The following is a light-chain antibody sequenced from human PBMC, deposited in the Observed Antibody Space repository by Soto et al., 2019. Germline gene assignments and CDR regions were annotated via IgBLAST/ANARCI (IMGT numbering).Light chain of an antibody. J-gene: IGKJ5*01. V-gene: IGKV3-11*01. Sequence: EIVLTQSPATLSLSPGERATLSCWASQSVSSYLAWYQQKPGQAPRLLIYDASNRATGIPARFSGSGSGTDFTLTISSLEPEDFAVYYCQHRSNWPITFGQGTRLEIK. CDR2: DAS. CDR1: QSVSSY. CDR3: QHRSNWPIT.